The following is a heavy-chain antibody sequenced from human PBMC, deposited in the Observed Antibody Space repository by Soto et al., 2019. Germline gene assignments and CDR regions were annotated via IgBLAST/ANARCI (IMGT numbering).Heavy chain of an antibody. J-gene: IGHJ4*02. V-gene: IGHV4-31*03. CDR3: ARDYKANSYGYFDY. CDR2: IYYSRST. Sequence: QVQLQESGPGLVKPSQTLSLTCTVSGGSISSGGYYWSWIRQHPGKGLEWIGYIYYSRSTYYKPSINSRVTISVDTSKNQFSLKLSSVTAADTAVYYCARDYKANSYGYFDYWGQGTLVTVSS. D-gene: IGHD5-18*01. CDR1: GGSISSGGYY.